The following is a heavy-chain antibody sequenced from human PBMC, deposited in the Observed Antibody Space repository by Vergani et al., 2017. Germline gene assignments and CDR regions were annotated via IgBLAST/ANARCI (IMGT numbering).Heavy chain of an antibody. Sequence: QVQLQESGPGLVKPSETLSLICSVSGGSLRNYYWTWIRQPPGKRLEWIGEIYYNGNIRDKPSFKGRVNMAVDMSKNQFSLELRSVTAADTAVYYCASDTHSGQRADRWGQGILVTVTS. CDR2: IYYNGNI. D-gene: IGHD6-19*01. CDR1: GGSLRNYY. V-gene: IGHV4-59*01. CDR3: ASDTHSGQRADR. J-gene: IGHJ5*02.